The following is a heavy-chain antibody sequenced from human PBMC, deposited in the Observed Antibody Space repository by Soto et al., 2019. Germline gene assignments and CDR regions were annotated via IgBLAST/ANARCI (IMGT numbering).Heavy chain of an antibody. CDR3: AKSRAGYYDSSGYPFPFDY. V-gene: IGHV3-23*01. D-gene: IGHD3-22*01. J-gene: IGHJ4*02. CDR1: GFTFSSYA. Sequence: GGSLRLSCAASGFTFSSYAMSWVRQAPGKGLEWVSAISGSGGSTYYADSVKGRFTISRDNSKNTLYLQMNSLRAEDTAVYYCAKSRAGYYDSSGYPFPFDYWGQGTLVTVSS. CDR2: ISGSGGST.